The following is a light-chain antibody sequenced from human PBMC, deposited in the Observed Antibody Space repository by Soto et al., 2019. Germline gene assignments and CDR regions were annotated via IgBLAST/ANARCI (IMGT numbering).Light chain of an antibody. CDR2: YAS. Sequence: EIVMTQSPATLSVSPGERATLSCMASQSVSATVAWYQQKSGQAPRLIIYYASTRATGVPARFSGSGSGTDFTLTITSLQSEDVGVYYCQQYKDWPTTLGQGTKVDIK. CDR1: QSVSAT. V-gene: IGKV3-15*01. CDR3: QQYKDWPTT. J-gene: IGKJ1*01.